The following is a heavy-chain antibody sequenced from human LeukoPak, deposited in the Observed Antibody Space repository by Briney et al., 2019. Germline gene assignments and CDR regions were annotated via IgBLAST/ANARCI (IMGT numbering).Heavy chain of an antibody. CDR2: ISAYNGNT. Sequence: GAAVKVSCKASGYTFTGYYMHWVRQAPGQGLEWMGWISAYNGNTNYAQKLQGRVPMTTDTSTSTAYMELRSLRSDDTAVYYCARVPRSPIAVAGTNWFDPWGQGTLVTVSS. V-gene: IGHV1-18*04. D-gene: IGHD6-19*01. CDR1: GYTFTGYY. CDR3: ARVPRSPIAVAGTNWFDP. J-gene: IGHJ5*02.